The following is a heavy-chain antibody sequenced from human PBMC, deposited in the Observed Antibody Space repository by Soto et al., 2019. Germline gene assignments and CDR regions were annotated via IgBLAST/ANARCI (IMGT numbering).Heavy chain of an antibody. D-gene: IGHD3-10*01. CDR1: GYTFTSYG. J-gene: IGHJ5*02. CDR3: ARDLSDYYGSGSYKFDP. CDR2: ISAYNGNT. V-gene: IGHV1-18*01. Sequence: ASVKVSCKASGYTFTSYGISWVRQAPGQGLEWMGWISAYNGNTNYAQKLQGRVTMTTDTSTSTAYMELRSLRSGDTAVYYCARDLSDYYGSGSYKFDPWGQGTLVTVSS.